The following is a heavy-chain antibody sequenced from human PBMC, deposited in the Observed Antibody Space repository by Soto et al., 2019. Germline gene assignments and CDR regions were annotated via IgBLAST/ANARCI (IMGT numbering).Heavy chain of an antibody. V-gene: IGHV3-33*01. CDR2: IWYDGSNK. J-gene: IGHJ5*02. CDR1: GFTFSSYG. CDR3: ARDLSYYDILTGKKYNWFGP. D-gene: IGHD3-9*01. Sequence: GGSLRLSCAASGFTFSSYGMHWVRQAPGKGLEWVAVIWYDGSNKYYADSVKGRFTISRDNSKNTLYLQMNSLRAEDTAVYYCARDLSYYDILTGKKYNWFGPWDQGSRVTVSS.